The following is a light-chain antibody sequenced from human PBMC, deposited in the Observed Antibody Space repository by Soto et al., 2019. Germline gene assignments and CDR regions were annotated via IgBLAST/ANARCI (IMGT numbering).Light chain of an antibody. CDR3: QQTFSLPYN. Sequence: IQMTQSPSSLSASVGDRVTVNCRTSENSASYVSWFQQRPGKAPNLLIYSASTLHTGVSSRFSGNGSGTHFTLTVERLQAEDVATYYCQQTFSLPYNFGQGTKVEI. J-gene: IGKJ2*01. CDR1: ENSASY. V-gene: IGKV1-39*01. CDR2: SAS.